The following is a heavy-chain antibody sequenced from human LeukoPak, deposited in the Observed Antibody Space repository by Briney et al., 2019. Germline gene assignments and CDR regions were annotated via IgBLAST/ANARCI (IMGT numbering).Heavy chain of an antibody. J-gene: IGHJ4*02. D-gene: IGHD3-10*01. CDR1: GYTFTDYY. Sequence: GASVKVSCKASGYTFTDYYMHWVRQAPGKGLEWTGWINPNSGGTNSAQNFQGRVTVTWDTSISTAYMELSSLTSDDTAIYYCARDNRRYGSGSYFHYWGQGTLVTVS. CDR3: ARDNRRYGSGSYFHY. V-gene: IGHV1-2*02. CDR2: INPNSGGT.